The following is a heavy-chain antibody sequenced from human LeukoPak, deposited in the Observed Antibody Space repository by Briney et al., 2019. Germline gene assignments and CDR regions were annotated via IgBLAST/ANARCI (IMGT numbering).Heavy chain of an antibody. CDR2: IIPILGIA. J-gene: IGHJ4*02. Sequence: SVKVSCKASGGTFSSYAISWVRQAPGQGLEWMGRIIPILGIANYAQKFQGRVTITADKSTSTAYMELSSLRSEDTAVYYCVWFGELSSSDYWGQGTLVTVSS. D-gene: IGHD3-10*01. CDR1: GGTFSSYA. CDR3: VWFGELSSSDY. V-gene: IGHV1-69*04.